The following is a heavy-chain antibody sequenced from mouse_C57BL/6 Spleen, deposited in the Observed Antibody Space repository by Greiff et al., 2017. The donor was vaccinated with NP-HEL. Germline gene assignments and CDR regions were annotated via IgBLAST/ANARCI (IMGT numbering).Heavy chain of an antibody. CDR1: GYTFTDYN. Sequence: VQLKQSGPELVKPGASVKIPCKASGYTFTDYNMDWVKQSHGKSLEWIGDINPNNGGTIYNQKFKGKATLTVDKSSSTAYMELRSLTSEDTAVYYCASRDSAWFAYWGQGTLVTVSA. CDR2: INPNNGGT. J-gene: IGHJ3*01. D-gene: IGHD3-1*01. V-gene: IGHV1-18*01. CDR3: ASRDSAWFAY.